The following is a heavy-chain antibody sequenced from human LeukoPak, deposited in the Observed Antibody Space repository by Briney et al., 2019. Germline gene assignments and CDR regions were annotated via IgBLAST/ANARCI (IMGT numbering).Heavy chain of an antibody. CDR1: GYTFTSYA. Sequence: GASVKVSRKASGYTFTSYAMNWVRQAPGQGLEWMGGIIPIFGTANYAQKFQGRVTITADESTSTAYMELSSLRSEDTAVYYCAIARLQSNWFDPWGQGTLVTVSS. CDR2: IIPIFGTA. CDR3: AIARLQSNWFDP. D-gene: IGHD5-24*01. V-gene: IGHV1-69*13. J-gene: IGHJ5*02.